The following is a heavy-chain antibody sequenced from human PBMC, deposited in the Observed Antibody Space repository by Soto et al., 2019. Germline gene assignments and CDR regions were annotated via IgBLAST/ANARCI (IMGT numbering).Heavy chain of an antibody. CDR3: ARVNRNYGDYVYYYYYYMDV. J-gene: IGHJ6*03. Sequence: ASVKVSCKASGYTFTSYGISWVRQAPGQGLEWMGWISAYNGNTNYAQKLQGRVTMTTDTSTSTAYMELRSLRSDDTAVYYCARVNRNYGDYVYYYYYYMDVWGKGTTVTVSS. CDR1: GYTFTSYG. CDR2: ISAYNGNT. V-gene: IGHV1-18*01. D-gene: IGHD4-17*01.